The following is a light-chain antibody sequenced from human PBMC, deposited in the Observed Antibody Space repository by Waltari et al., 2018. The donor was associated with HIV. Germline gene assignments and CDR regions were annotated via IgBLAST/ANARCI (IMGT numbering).Light chain of an antibody. J-gene: IGLJ3*02. CDR1: RSTIGNND. CDR3: DAWDNSLSGRV. CDR2: RNN. Sequence: QSVLTQPTSASGTPGQRVTISCSGSRSTIGNNDVYWFQHLPGTAPKLLIYRNNQRPSGVPDRFTGSKSGTSASLAISGLRSEDEADYYCDAWDNSLSGRVFGGGTKLTVL. V-gene: IGLV1-47*01.